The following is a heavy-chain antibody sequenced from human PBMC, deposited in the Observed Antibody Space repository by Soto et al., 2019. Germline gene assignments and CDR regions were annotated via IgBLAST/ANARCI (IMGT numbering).Heavy chain of an antibody. Sequence: PSETLSLTCTVSGGSVSSGSYYWSWIRQPPGKGLEWIGYIYYSGSTNYNPSLKSRVTISVDTSKNQFSLKLSSVTAADTAVYYCARKPPYYYGMDVWGQGTTVTVAS. CDR3: ARKPPYYYGMDV. V-gene: IGHV4-61*01. J-gene: IGHJ6*02. CDR2: IYYSGST. CDR1: GGSVSSGSYY.